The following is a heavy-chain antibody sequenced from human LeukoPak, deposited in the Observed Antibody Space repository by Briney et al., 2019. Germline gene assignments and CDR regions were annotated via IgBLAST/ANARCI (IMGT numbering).Heavy chain of an antibody. D-gene: IGHD3-3*01. CDR3: ARETYYDFWSGYYSWGWFDP. CDR2: IYYRGST. V-gene: IGHV4-59*01. J-gene: IGHJ5*02. CDR1: GGSISSYY. Sequence: SETLSLTCTVSGGSISSYYWSWIRQPPGKGLEWIGYIYYRGSTNYNPSLKSRVTISVDTSKNQFSLKLSSVTAADTAVYYCARETYYDFWSGYYSWGWFDPWGQGTLVTVSS.